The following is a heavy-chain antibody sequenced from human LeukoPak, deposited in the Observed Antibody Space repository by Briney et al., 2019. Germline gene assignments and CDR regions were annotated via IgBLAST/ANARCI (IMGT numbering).Heavy chain of an antibody. CDR1: GGSISSSSYY. CDR2: IYYSGST. Sequence: SETLSLTCTVSGGSISSSSYYLGWIRQPPGKGLEWIGSIYYSGSTYYNPSLKSRVTISVDTSKNQFSLKLSSVTAADTAVYYCARFGQQWLVPTFDYWGQGTLVTVSS. D-gene: IGHD6-19*01. V-gene: IGHV4-39*01. CDR3: ARFGQQWLVPTFDY. J-gene: IGHJ4*02.